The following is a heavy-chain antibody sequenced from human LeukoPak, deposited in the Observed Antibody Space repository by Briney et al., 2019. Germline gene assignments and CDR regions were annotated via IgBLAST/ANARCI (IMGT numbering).Heavy chain of an antibody. V-gene: IGHV3-7*01. D-gene: IGHD4-23*01. Sequence: PGGSLRLSCVASGFTFSRYWMSWVRQAPGKGLEWVANIKQDGSEIYYVESVRGRFTISRDNAKNSLYLQMNSLRAEDTAVYYCARDRDDGGFDYWGQGILVTVSS. CDR2: IKQDGSEI. J-gene: IGHJ4*02. CDR1: GFTFSRYW. CDR3: ARDRDDGGFDY.